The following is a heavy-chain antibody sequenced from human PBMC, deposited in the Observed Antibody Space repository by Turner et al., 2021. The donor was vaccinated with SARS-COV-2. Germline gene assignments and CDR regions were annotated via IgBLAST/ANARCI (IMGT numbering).Heavy chain of an antibody. D-gene: IGHD3-16*01. CDR1: GFTFSSYA. V-gene: IGHV3-53*04. J-gene: IGHJ4*02. Sequence: EVQLLESGGGLVQPGGSLRLSCAASGFTFSSYAMSWVRQAPGKGLEWVSDIYSGGSTYYADSVKGRFTISRHNSKNTLYLQMNSLRAEDTAVYYCARETWGRDPDYWGQGTLVTVSS. CDR2: IYSGGST. CDR3: ARETWGRDPDY.